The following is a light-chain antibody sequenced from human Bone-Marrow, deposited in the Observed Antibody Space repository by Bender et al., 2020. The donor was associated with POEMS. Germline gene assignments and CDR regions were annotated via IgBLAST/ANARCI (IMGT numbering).Light chain of an antibody. V-gene: IGLV2-8*01. J-gene: IGLJ1*01. CDR3: SSRGGSDNLVYV. Sequence: SALTQPASVSGSPVQSITISCTGSSGDVGAYDYVSWYQHHPGKAPKLIIYEVTKRPSGVPDRFSGSKSGNTASLTVSGLQAEDEADYFCSSRGGSDNLVYVFGSGTKVTVL. CDR1: SGDVGAYDY. CDR2: EVT.